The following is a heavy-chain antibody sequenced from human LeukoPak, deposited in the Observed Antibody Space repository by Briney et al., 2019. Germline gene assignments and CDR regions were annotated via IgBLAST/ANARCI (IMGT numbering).Heavy chain of an antibody. Sequence: PGRSLRLSCAASGFTFSTYGMHWVRQAPGKGLEWVAVIRYDGNNKFYVDSVRGRFTISRDNSKNTLYLQMNSLRAEDTAVYYCARAYYSDITDYPYIVYWGQGVLVTVSS. V-gene: IGHV3-33*01. J-gene: IGHJ4*02. CDR3: ARAYYSDITDYPYIVY. CDR2: IRYDGNNK. CDR1: GFTFSTYG. D-gene: IGHD3-22*01.